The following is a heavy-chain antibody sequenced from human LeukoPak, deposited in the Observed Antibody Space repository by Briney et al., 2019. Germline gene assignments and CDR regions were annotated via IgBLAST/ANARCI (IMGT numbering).Heavy chain of an antibody. CDR2: IYYSGST. CDR3: ARDDSGTYAALDY. V-gene: IGHV4-59*01. CDR1: GGSISSYY. Sequence: SETLSLTCTVSGGSISSYYWSWIRQPPGKGLEWIGYIYYSGSTNYNPSLKSRVTISVDTSKNQFSLKLSSVTAADTAVYYCARDDSGTYAALDYWGQGTLVTVSS. D-gene: IGHD1-26*01. J-gene: IGHJ4*02.